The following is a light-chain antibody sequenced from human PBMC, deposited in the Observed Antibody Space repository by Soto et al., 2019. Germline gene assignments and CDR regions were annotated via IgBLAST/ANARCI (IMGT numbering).Light chain of an antibody. CDR1: SSDVGGYDY. CDR2: EVS. J-gene: IGLJ2*01. V-gene: IGLV2-8*01. CDR3: TSYAGANTLV. Sequence: QSVLTQPPSASGSPGQSVTISCTGTSSDVGGYDYVSWYQQHPGKAPKVMIFEVSKRPSGVPDRFSGSKSANTASLTVSGLQAEDEVDYYCTSYAGANTLVFGGGTKVTVL.